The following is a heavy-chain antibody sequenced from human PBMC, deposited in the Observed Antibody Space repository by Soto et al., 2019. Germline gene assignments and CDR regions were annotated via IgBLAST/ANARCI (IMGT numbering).Heavy chain of an antibody. J-gene: IGHJ5*02. V-gene: IGHV5-10-1*01. CDR1: GYIFTTYW. CDR2: IDPSDSHI. D-gene: IGHD6-13*01. CDR3: ARSRAASGVVPFDP. Sequence: PXESLTISFPGSGYIFTTYWITLVRQMPGKGLEWMGRIDPSDSHINYSPSFQGHVTISVDKSISTAYLQWSSLRASDTAMYYCARSRAASGVVPFDPWGQGTLVTVYS.